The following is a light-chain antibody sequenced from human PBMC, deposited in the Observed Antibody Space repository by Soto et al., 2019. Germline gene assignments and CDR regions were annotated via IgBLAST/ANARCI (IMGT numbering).Light chain of an antibody. V-gene: IGKV3-20*01. CDR1: QSVSSSY. J-gene: IGKJ1*01. CDR3: QQYGSSPWT. CDR2: AAS. Sequence: EIVLTQSPGTLSLSPGERATLSCRASQSVSSSYLVWHQQKPGQAPRLLIYAASRRATGIPDRFSGSGSGTDFTLTISRLEPEDFAVYYCQQYGSSPWTFVQGTRVGIK.